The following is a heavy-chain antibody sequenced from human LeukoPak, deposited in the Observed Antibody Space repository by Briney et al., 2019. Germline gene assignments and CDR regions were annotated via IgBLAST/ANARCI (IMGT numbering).Heavy chain of an antibody. CDR3: ARLQYCSGGSC. J-gene: IGHJ4*02. V-gene: IGHV3-30-3*01. Sequence: PGGSLRLSCAASGFTFSSYAMHWVRQAPGKGLEWVAVISYDGSNKYYADSVKGRFTISRDNSKNTLYLQMNSLRAEDTAVYYCARLQYCSGGSCWGQGTLVTVSS. CDR2: ISYDGSNK. D-gene: IGHD2-15*01. CDR1: GFTFSSYA.